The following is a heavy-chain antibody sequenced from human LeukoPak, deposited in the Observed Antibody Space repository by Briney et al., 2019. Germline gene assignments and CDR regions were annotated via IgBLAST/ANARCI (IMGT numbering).Heavy chain of an antibody. CDR1: GFTFSSYA. CDR3: AKSGDGSGWHYFDS. CDR2: ISGSGGTT. D-gene: IGHD6-19*01. V-gene: IGHV3-23*01. J-gene: IGHJ4*02. Sequence: PGGSLRLSCAASGFTFSSYAMSWVRQAPGKGLEWVSGISGSGGTTNYADSVRGRFTISRDNSKKTLYLQMNSLRAEDTAVYYCAKSGDGSGWHYFDSWGQGALVTVSS.